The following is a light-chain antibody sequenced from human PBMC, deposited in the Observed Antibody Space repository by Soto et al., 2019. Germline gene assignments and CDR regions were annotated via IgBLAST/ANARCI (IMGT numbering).Light chain of an antibody. V-gene: IGLV4-60*02. CDR1: SGHADYI. CDR2: LGRGGNY. CDR3: ETWDSNALV. Sequence: QAVVTQSSSASASVGSSVTFTCTLSSGHADYIIAWHQQQPGKAPRFLMRLGRGGNYNRGSGVSDRFSGSSSGANRYLTISNLQFEDEGVYYCETWDSNALVFGGGTKLTVL. J-gene: IGLJ3*02.